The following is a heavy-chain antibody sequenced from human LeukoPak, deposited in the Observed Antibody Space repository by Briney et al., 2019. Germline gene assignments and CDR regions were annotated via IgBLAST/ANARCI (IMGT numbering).Heavy chain of an antibody. Sequence: GASVKVSCKASGYTFTGYYIHWVRQAPGQGLEWMGCINTKTGDTSYAQNFQGRVTVTSDTSISTAYMELSSLRSDDTAVFYCARLSGNYSYWGQGTLVTVSS. CDR2: INTKTGDT. V-gene: IGHV1-2*02. D-gene: IGHD1-26*01. CDR1: GYTFTGYY. J-gene: IGHJ4*02. CDR3: ARLSGNYSY.